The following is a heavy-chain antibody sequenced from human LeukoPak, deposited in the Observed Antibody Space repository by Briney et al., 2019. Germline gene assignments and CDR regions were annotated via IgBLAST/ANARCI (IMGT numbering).Heavy chain of an antibody. Sequence: GGSLRLSCAASGFSFSTYWMSWVRQAPGKGLEWVGNIKQDGGEKNYVDYVKGRFTISRDNAKNTLYLQMNSLRAEDTAVYYCAKDGGGPPDWGQGTLVTVSS. CDR3: AKDGGGPPD. D-gene: IGHD3-10*01. V-gene: IGHV3-7*04. CDR2: IKQDGGEK. CDR1: GFSFSTYW. J-gene: IGHJ4*02.